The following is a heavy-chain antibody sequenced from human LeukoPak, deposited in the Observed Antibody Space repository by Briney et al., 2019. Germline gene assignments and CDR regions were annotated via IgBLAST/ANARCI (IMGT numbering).Heavy chain of an antibody. CDR1: GFTFSSYW. V-gene: IGHV3-74*01. J-gene: IGHJ4*02. D-gene: IGHD1-26*01. CDR2: INSDGSST. CDR3: ARDYSGSYYSTSLFDD. Sequence: GGSLRLSCAASGFTFSSYWMHWVRQAPGKGLVWVSRINSDGSSTSYADSVKGRFIISRDNAKNSLYLQMNSLRAEDTAVYYCARDYSGSYYSTSLFDDWGQGTLVTVSS.